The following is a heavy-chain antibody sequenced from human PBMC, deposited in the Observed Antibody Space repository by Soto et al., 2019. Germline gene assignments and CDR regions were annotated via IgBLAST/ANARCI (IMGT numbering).Heavy chain of an antibody. V-gene: IGHV1-69*13. CDR2: IIPIFGTT. CDR1: GGTFSSYA. Sequence: ASVKVSCKASGGTFSSYAISWVRQAPGQGLEWMGRIIPIFGTTNYAQKIQGRVTITADESTSTAYMELSSLRSEDTAVYYFASDSSDSSGYYVPDAFDIWGQGTMVTVSS. D-gene: IGHD3-22*01. J-gene: IGHJ3*02. CDR3: ASDSSDSSGYYVPDAFDI.